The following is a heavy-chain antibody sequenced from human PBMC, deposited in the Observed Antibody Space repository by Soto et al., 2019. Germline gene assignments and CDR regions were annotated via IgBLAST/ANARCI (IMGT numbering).Heavy chain of an antibody. Sequence: QVQLVQSGAEVKKPGSSVKVSCKASGGTFSSYAISWVRQAPGQGLEWMGGIIPIFGTANYALKFQGRVTITADESTSTDYMALSSLRSEDTAVYYCARESRYCSGGSCYFLPGIDYWGQGTLVTVSS. J-gene: IGHJ4*02. V-gene: IGHV1-69*12. CDR3: ARESRYCSGGSCYFLPGIDY. CDR2: IIPIFGTA. CDR1: GGTFSSYA. D-gene: IGHD2-15*01.